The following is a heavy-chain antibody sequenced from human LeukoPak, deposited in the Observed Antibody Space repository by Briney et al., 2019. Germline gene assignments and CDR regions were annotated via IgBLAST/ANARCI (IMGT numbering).Heavy chain of an antibody. D-gene: IGHD2-2*01. Sequence: GGSLRLSCAASGFTISSYEMNWVRRSPGKGLEWVSYISSSGSTIYYADSVKGRFTISRDNAKNSLHLQMNSLRAEDTAVYYCARDRYCSSTSCYDPDYFDYWGQGTLVTVSS. CDR3: ARDRYCSSTSCYDPDYFDY. V-gene: IGHV3-48*03. J-gene: IGHJ4*02. CDR1: GFTISSYE. CDR2: ISSSGSTI.